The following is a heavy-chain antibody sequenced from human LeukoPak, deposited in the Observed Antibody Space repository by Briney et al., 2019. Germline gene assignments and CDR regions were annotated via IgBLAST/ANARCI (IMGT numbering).Heavy chain of an antibody. CDR2: IYYSGST. V-gene: IGHV4-59*01. J-gene: IGHJ5*02. CDR1: GASISSYY. Sequence: PSETLPLTCTVSGASISSYYWSWIRQPPGKGLEWIGYIYYSGSTNYNPSLKSRVTISGDTSKNQVSLKLNSVTAADTAVYYCARVPLTVNNWFDPWGQGTLVTVSS. D-gene: IGHD7-27*01. CDR3: ARVPLTVNNWFDP.